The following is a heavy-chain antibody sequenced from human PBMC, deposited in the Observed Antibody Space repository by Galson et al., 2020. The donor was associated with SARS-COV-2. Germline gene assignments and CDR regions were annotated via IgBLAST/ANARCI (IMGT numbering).Heavy chain of an antibody. J-gene: IGHJ3*02. CDR2: INGRGDIS. V-gene: IGHV3-23*01. CDR1: GFAFINFA. CDR3: ARVVSGPNVGEDAFSI. Sequence: GGSLRLSCAASGFAFINFAMSWIRQAPGKGLEWVSAINGRGDISQHAASVKGRFTISRDNSENTLFLQMNGLRAEDTAIYYCARVVSGPNVGEDAFSIWGQGTMVTVSS. D-gene: IGHD1-26*01.